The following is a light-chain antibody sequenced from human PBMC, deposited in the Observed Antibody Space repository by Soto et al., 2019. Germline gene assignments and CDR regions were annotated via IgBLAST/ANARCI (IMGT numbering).Light chain of an antibody. CDR3: QQYGDSPLT. CDR1: QSATVNS. CDR2: AAS. J-gene: IGKJ3*01. Sequence: EILLTQSPSTLSLSPGEGVTLSCRASQSATVNSLAWYQQKPGQAPRLLIYAASTRAAAVPDRFTGSGSGTDFALTISRLEPEDFGVYYCQQYGDSPLTSGPGTKVDIK. V-gene: IGKV3-20*01.